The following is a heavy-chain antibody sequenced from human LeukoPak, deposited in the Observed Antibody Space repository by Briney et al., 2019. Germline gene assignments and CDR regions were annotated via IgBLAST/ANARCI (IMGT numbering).Heavy chain of an antibody. V-gene: IGHV4-59*12. Sequence: PSETLSLTCTVSGGSISSYYWSWIRQPPGKGLEWIGYIYYSGSTNYNPSLKSRVTISVDTSKNQFSLKLSSVTAADTAVYYCARGRGSSGWYYYWGQGTLVTVSS. J-gene: IGHJ4*02. D-gene: IGHD6-19*01. CDR3: ARGRGSSGWYYY. CDR2: IYYSGST. CDR1: GGSISSYY.